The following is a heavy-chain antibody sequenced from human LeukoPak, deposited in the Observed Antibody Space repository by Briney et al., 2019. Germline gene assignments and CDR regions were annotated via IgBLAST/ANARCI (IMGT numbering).Heavy chain of an antibody. CDR1: GFTFSSYA. V-gene: IGHV3-43*02. CDR3: AKGLGDPRYYYDSSGSLDY. J-gene: IGHJ4*02. D-gene: IGHD3-22*01. CDR2: ISGDGGST. Sequence: PGRSLRLSCAASGFTFSSYAMHWVRQPPGKGLEWVSLISGDGGSTYYADSVKGRFTISRDNSKNSLYLQMNSLRTEDTALYYCAKGLGDPRYYYDSSGSLDYWGQGTLVTVSS.